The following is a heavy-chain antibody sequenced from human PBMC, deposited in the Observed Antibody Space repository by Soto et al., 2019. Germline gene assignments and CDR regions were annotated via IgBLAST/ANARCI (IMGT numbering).Heavy chain of an antibody. J-gene: IGHJ1*01. CDR2: ISYDGSNK. V-gene: IGHV3-30-3*01. CDR1: GFTFSSYA. CDR3: EPWEEYFQH. Sequence: QVQLVESGGGVVQPGRSLRLSCAASGFTFSSYAMHWVRQAPGKGLEWVAVISYDGSNKYYADSVKGRFTISRDNSKNALDLQMNSLRAEDTAVYYCEPWEEYFQHWGQGTLVTVSS. D-gene: IGHD1-26*01.